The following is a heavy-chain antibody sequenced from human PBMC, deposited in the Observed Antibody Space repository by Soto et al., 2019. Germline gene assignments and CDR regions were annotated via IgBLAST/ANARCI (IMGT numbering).Heavy chain of an antibody. D-gene: IGHD6-19*01. V-gene: IGHV3-7*04. J-gene: IGHJ4*02. CDR2: IKQDGSEK. CDR1: GFTFSSYW. CDR3: ARARRGIAVYYFDY. Sequence: PGGSLRLSCAASGFTFSSYWMGWVRQAPGKGLEWVANIKQDGSEKYYVDSVKGRFTISRDNAKNSLYLQMNSLRAEDTAVYYCARARRGIAVYYFDYWGQGTLVTVSS.